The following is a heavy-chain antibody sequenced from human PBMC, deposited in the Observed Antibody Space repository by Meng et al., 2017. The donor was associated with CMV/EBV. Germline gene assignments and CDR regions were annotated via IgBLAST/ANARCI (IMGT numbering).Heavy chain of an antibody. CDR3: ARGEGDYDFWSGYSYYFDY. Sequence: VSLRLSCAVYGGSFSGYYWSWIRQPPGKGLEWIGEINHSGSTNYNPSLKSRVTISVDTSKNQFSLKLSSVTAADTAVYYCARGEGDYDFWSGYSYYFDYWGQGTLVTVSS. CDR2: INHSGST. V-gene: IGHV4-34*01. D-gene: IGHD3-3*01. CDR1: GGSFSGYY. J-gene: IGHJ4*02.